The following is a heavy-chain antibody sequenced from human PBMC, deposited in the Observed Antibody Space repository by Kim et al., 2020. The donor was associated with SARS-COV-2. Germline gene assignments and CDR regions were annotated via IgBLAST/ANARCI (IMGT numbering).Heavy chain of an antibody. CDR3: ARAIDENGYDRNDY. CDR2: INRDGRKE. CDR1: GFTFSSAW. D-gene: IGHD5-12*01. Sequence: GGSLRLSCAASGFTFSSAWMTCFRQAPGKGLEWVANINRDGRKENYVDSVKGRLTISRDNAKSSVFLQMYNLGAEDTAVFYCARAIDENGYDRNDYWGQGTVVPVSS. J-gene: IGHJ4*02. V-gene: IGHV3-7*01.